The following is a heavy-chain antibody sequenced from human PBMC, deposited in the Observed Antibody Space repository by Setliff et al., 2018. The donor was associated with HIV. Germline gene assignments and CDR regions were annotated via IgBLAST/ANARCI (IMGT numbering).Heavy chain of an antibody. CDR1: GDSVTSDSYY. D-gene: IGHD5-18*01. Sequence: SETLSLTCTVSGDSVTSDSYYWIWIRQPPGKGLEWIGEITHSGRTNYNPSLKSRVTMSIDTSKNQLSLKLRSVTAADTAVYYCASGYNYAYSDYWGQGTLVTVSS. V-gene: IGHV4-39*07. CDR2: ITHSGRT. J-gene: IGHJ4*02. CDR3: ASGYNYAYSDY.